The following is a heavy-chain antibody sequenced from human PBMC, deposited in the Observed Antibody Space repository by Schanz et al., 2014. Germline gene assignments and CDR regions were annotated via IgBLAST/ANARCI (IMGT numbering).Heavy chain of an antibody. Sequence: EVQLVESGGGLVKPGGSLRLSCAASGFTFGSYSMNWVRQAPGKGLEWVSSISSISRYIYYADSVKGRFTISRDNAKNSLYLQMNSLRAEDTAVYFCARDGGRDGYNLAFDVWGQGTLVTVSS. CDR1: GFTFGSYS. V-gene: IGHV3-21*04. J-gene: IGHJ3*01. D-gene: IGHD5-12*01. CDR2: ISSISRYI. CDR3: ARDGGRDGYNLAFDV.